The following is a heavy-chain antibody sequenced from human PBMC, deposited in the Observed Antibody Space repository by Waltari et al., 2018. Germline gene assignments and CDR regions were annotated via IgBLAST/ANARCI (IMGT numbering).Heavy chain of an antibody. V-gene: IGHV4-61*02. D-gene: IGHD6-13*01. J-gene: IGHJ5*02. Sequence: QVQLQESGPGLVKPSQTLSLTCTVSGGSISSGRYYWSWIRQPAGKGLEWIGRIYTSGSTHYNPSLMSRVTISVDPSKNQFSLKLSSVTAADTAVYYCARGQQLVNWFDPWGQGTLVTVSS. CDR1: GGSISSGRYY. CDR3: ARGQQLVNWFDP. CDR2: IYTSGST.